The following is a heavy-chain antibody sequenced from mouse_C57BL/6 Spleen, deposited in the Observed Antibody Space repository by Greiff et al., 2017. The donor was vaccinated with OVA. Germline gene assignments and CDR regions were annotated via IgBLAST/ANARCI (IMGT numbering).Heavy chain of an antibody. J-gene: IGHJ2*01. D-gene: IGHD2-4*01. CDR3: ARDYYDYDYFDY. V-gene: IGHV1-72*01. CDR2: IVPNSGGT. CDR1: GYTFTSYW. Sequence: VQLQQPGAELVKPGASVKLSCKASGYTFTSYWMHWVKQRPGRGLEWIGRIVPNSGGTKYNEKFKSKATLTVDKSSSTADMQLSSRTSEDSAVYYCARDYYDYDYFDYGGQGTTLTVSS.